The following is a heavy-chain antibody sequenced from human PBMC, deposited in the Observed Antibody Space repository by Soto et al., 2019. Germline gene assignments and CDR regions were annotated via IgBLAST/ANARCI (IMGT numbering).Heavy chain of an antibody. V-gene: IGHV1-69*05. J-gene: IGHJ4*02. D-gene: IGHD3-22*01. CDR3: ARYADYYDSSGYYYEYYFDY. Sequence: SVKVSCKASGGTFSSYAISWVRQAPGQGLEWMGGIIPIFGTANYAQKFQGRVTITRDTSASTAYMELSSLRSEDTAVYYCARYADYYDSSGYYYEYYFDYWGQGTLVTVSS. CDR2: IIPIFGTA. CDR1: GGTFSSYA.